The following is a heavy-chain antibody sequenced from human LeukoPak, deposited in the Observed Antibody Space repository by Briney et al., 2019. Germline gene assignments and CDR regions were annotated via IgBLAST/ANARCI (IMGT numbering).Heavy chain of an antibody. J-gene: IGHJ4*02. CDR1: GFAFSTYA. Sequence: PGGSLRLSCAASGFAFSTYAMSWVRQAPGKGLEWVSSISGSGSNTYYADSVKGQFTIPRDSSKNTLYLQMHSLRAEDTAVYYCARGTWLDYWGQGTLVTVSS. CDR2: ISGSGSNT. CDR3: ARGTWLDY. V-gene: IGHV3-23*01. D-gene: IGHD2-8*01.